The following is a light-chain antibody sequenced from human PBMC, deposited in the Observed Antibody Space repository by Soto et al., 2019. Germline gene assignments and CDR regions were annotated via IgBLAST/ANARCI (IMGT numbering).Light chain of an antibody. CDR3: CSYAGTYIHYV. J-gene: IGLJ1*01. CDR1: SSNVGGYNY. V-gene: IGLV2-11*01. Sequence: QSVLTQPLSVSGSPGQSVTISCTGTSSNVGGYNYVSWYQQHPGKAPKLMISDVTNRPSGVPDRFSGSKSGNTASLTISGLQPEDEADYYCCSYAGTYIHYVFGSGTKVTVL. CDR2: DVT.